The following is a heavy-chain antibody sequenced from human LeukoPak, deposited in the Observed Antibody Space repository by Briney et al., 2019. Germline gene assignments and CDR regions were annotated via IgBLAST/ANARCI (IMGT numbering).Heavy chain of an antibody. D-gene: IGHD3-10*01. CDR2: INPSGGST. J-gene: IGHJ3*01. CDR3: ARGGSLNPFDV. V-gene: IGHV1-46*01. CDR1: GYTFTNHY. Sequence: ASVKLSCKASGYTFTNHYIHWVRQAPGQGLEWMGIINPSGGSTSYAQKFEGRVTMTRDTSTSTVYMELNSLISEDTAVFYCARGGSLNPFDVWGQGTMLTVSS.